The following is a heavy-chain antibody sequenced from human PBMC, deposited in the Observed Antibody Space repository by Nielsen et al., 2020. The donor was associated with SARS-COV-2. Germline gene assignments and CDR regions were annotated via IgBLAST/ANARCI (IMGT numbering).Heavy chain of an antibody. CDR3: AKSGRQLVRYYYGMDV. V-gene: IGHV3-30*18. J-gene: IGHJ6*02. CDR2: ISYDGSNK. Sequence: GESLKISCAASGFTFSSYGMHWVRQAPGKGLEWVAVISYDGSNKYYADSVKGRFTISRDNSKNTLYLQMNSLRAEDTAVYYCAKSGRQLVRYYYGMDVWGQGTTVTVSS. CDR1: GFTFSSYG. D-gene: IGHD6-13*01.